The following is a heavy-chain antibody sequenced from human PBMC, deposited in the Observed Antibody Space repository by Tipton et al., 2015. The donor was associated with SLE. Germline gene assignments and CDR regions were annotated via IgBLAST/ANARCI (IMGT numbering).Heavy chain of an antibody. CDR3: ARWVSRYADY. J-gene: IGHJ4*02. D-gene: IGHD5-24*01. CDR1: GGSISRGNW. CDR2: IYHSGST. V-gene: IGHV4-4*02. Sequence: LSLTCAVSGGSISRGNWWSWVRQPPGTGLEWIGEIYHSGSTNSNPSLESRLTISVDKSKNQFSLKLTSVSAADTAVYYCARWVSRYADYWGQGTLVTVSS.